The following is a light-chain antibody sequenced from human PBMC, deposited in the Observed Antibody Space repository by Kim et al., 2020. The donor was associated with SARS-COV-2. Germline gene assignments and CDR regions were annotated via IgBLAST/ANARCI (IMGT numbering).Light chain of an antibody. J-gene: IGKJ1*01. CDR3: QPLNSYRT. CDR1: QGISSY. V-gene: IGKV1-9*01. CDR2: AAS. Sequence: IQLTQSPSSLPASVGDRVTITCRASQGISSYLAWYQQKPGKAPKLLIYAASTLESGVPSRFSGSGSVTDFTLTISSLQPEDFATYYCQPLNSYRTFGQGTKVDIK.